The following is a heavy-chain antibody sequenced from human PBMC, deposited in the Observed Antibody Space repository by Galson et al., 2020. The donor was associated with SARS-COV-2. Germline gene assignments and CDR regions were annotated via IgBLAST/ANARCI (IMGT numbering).Heavy chain of an antibody. CDR2: IFFTGST. V-gene: IGHV4-4*07. CDR3: AGEGGNSGTYQNGMDV. Sequence: ASETLSLTCTVSRGPISSYYWTWMRQPAGKGPERIGRIFFTGSTNYNPSLKTRVIMSVATSKNHFSLKLRSVTAADTAVYFCAGEGGNSGTYQNGMDVWGQGTTVTVSS. CDR1: RGPISSYY. D-gene: IGHD2-21*02. J-gene: IGHJ6*02.